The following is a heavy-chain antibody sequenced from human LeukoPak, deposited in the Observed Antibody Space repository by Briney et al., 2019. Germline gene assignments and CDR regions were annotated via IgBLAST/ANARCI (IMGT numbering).Heavy chain of an antibody. Sequence: PSETLSLTCAVYGGSFSGYYWSWIRQPPGKGLEWIGEINHSGSTNYNPSLKSRVTISVDTSKNQFSLKLSSVTAADTAVYYCARDPRYCSGGSCYASRKAPYGMDVWDKGTTVTVSS. J-gene: IGHJ6*04. CDR2: INHSGST. CDR3: ARDPRYCSGGSCYASRKAPYGMDV. D-gene: IGHD2-15*01. V-gene: IGHV4-34*01. CDR1: GGSFSGYY.